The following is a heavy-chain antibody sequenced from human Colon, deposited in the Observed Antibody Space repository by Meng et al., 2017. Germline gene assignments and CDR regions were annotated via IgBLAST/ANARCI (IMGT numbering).Heavy chain of an antibody. CDR1: GFTFINYW. D-gene: IGHD1-26*01. J-gene: IGHJ3*02. CDR2: INSDGSRT. V-gene: IGHV3-74*01. Sequence: GESLKISCADSGFTFINYWMHWVRQVPGKGLVWVSRINSDGSRTTYADSVKGRFTISRDNAKNTLYLQMNSLRVEDTAVYYCTRGGKSGAPMIEAFDIWGQGTIVTVSS. CDR3: TRGGKSGAPMIEAFDI.